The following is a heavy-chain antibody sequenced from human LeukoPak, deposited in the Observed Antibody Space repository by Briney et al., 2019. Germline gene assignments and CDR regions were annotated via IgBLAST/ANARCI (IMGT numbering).Heavy chain of an antibody. CDR1: GHNFANNFASYW. Sequence: GESLKISCKSSGHNFANNFASYWIAWVRQMPGKGLEWMGIIYPGDSDTRYSPSFQGQVTISADKSISTAYLQWSSLKASDTAMYYCARTRDGYNPLDYWGQGTLVTVSS. D-gene: IGHD5-24*01. J-gene: IGHJ4*02. CDR2: IYPGDSDT. CDR3: ARTRDGYNPLDY. V-gene: IGHV5-51*01.